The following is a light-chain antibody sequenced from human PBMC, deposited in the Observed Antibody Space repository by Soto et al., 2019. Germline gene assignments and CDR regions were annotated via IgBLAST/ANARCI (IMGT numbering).Light chain of an antibody. CDR1: RGIRTF. J-gene: IGKJ5*01. CDR2: TAS. V-gene: IGKV1-9*01. Sequence: DIQLTQSPSFLSASVGDRVTFTCRASRGIRTFSAWYQQRPGEAPKLLIHTASTLQSGVPSRFSGSGSGTEFTLTSSSVQPEDSATYYCQQLISYPITFGQGTRLEI. CDR3: QQLISYPIT.